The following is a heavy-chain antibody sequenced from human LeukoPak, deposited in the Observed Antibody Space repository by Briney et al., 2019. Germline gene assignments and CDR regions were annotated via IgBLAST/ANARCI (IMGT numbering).Heavy chain of an antibody. J-gene: IGHJ4*02. Sequence: GGSLRLSCVASGFTFSSHAMCWVRPAPGKGLEWVASIDISGGSTYYEDSVQGRFTISRDNSKNTLYLEMNSLRVEDTALYYCANEVRPNDYWGQGTLVTVSS. CDR2: IDISGGST. V-gene: IGHV3-23*01. CDR3: ANEVRPNDY. CDR1: GFTFSSHA. D-gene: IGHD1-1*01.